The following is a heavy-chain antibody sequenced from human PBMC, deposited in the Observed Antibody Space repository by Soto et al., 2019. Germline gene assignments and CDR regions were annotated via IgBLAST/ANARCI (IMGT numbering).Heavy chain of an antibody. CDR1: GFTFSSYA. CDR3: AKDYKGRVGGWYDFDI. J-gene: IGHJ3*02. Sequence: GGSLSLSCAASGFTFSSYAMSWVRQAPGKGLEWVSASSGSGGSPYYHDSVEGRFTISRDNSKNTLYLQMNRLRAEDTALYYCAKDYKGRVGGWYDFDIWGQGTMVNVSS. V-gene: IGHV3-23*01. CDR2: SSGSGGSP. D-gene: IGHD6-19*01.